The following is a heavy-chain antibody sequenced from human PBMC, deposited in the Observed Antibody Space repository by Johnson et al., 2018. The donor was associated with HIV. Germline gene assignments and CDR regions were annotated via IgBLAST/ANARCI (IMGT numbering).Heavy chain of an antibody. CDR3: AREVDGFDI. J-gene: IGHJ3*02. CDR2: IYSGDTT. V-gene: IGHV3-66*01. Sequence: VQLVESGGALVQPGGSLRLSCAASGFTVSNNYMSWVRQAPGKGLEWVSIIYSGDTTYYADSVKGRFSISRDNAKNTLYLHMNSLRAEDTAVYYCAREVDGFDIWGQGTMVTVSS. CDR1: GFTVSNNY.